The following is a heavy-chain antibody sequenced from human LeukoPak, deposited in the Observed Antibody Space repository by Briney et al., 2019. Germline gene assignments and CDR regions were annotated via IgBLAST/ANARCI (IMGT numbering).Heavy chain of an antibody. V-gene: IGHV1-18*01. D-gene: IGHD3-3*01. J-gene: IGHJ6*03. Sequence: ASVKVSCKASGYTFTSYGISWVRQAPGQGLEWMGWISAYNGNTNYAQKLQGRVTMTTDTSTSTAYMELRSLRSDDTAVYYCARGNYDFWSGYYHYYYMDVWGKGTTVTVPS. CDR2: ISAYNGNT. CDR3: ARGNYDFWSGYYHYYYMDV. CDR1: GYTFTSYG.